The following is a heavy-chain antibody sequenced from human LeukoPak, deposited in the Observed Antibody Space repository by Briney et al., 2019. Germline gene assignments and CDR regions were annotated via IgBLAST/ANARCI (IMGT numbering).Heavy chain of an antibody. CDR3: ARWGGTRQYYFDY. D-gene: IGHD1-1*01. Sequence: GRSLRLSCAVSGFIFSDYGFHWVRQAPGKGLEWAAVTRFDGSIKQYADSVEGRFTISRDDSKNTLYLQMNFLKSEDTAVYYCARWGGTRQYYFDYWGQGTLVTVSS. V-gene: IGHV3-33*01. CDR1: GFIFSDYG. CDR2: TRFDGSIK. J-gene: IGHJ4*02.